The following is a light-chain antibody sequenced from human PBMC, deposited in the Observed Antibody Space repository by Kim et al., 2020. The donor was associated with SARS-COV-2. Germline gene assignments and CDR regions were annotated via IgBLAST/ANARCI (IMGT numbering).Light chain of an antibody. V-gene: IGKV1-27*01. Sequence: SASVGDRVTITCRASRDISSYLAWYQQKPGTVPKVLIYSASALRSGVPSRFSGSGSGTDFTLTISSLQPEDVATYYCLNYDGAPWTFGQGTKLEIK. J-gene: IGKJ1*01. CDR2: SAS. CDR3: LNYDGAPWT. CDR1: RDISSY.